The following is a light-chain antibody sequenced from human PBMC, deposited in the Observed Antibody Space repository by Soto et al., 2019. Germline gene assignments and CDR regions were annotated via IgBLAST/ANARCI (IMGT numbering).Light chain of an antibody. J-gene: IGKJ4*01. Sequence: FVMPQSPATRSVSPGEGATLSCRASQSVRSDLAWYQHKPGLAPRLLIYGVFTRATGIPVRFSGSGSGTEFTLSISSLQSEDSAIYYCQHYNNLPLTFGGGTKVDIK. CDR1: QSVRSD. CDR3: QHYNNLPLT. CDR2: GVF. V-gene: IGKV3-15*01.